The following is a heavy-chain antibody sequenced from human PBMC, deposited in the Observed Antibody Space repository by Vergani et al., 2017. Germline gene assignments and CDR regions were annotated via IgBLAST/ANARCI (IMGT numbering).Heavy chain of an antibody. CDR3: ATRMQSGDYFDY. CDR2: ISSSGSTI. Sequence: EVQLVESGGGLVQPGGSLRLSCAASGFTFSSYEMNWVRQAPGKGLEWVSYISSSGSTIYYADSVKGRFTISRDNAKNSLYLQMNSLRAVDTAVYYCATRMQSGDYFDYWGQGTLVTVSS. CDR1: GFTFSSYE. J-gene: IGHJ4*02. V-gene: IGHV3-48*03. D-gene: IGHD2-8*01.